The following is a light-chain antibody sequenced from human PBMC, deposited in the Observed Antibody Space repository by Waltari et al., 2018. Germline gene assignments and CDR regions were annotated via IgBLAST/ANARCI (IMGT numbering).Light chain of an antibody. CDR3: SSYAGSSKGV. Sequence: QSALTQPASVSGSPGQSITISCTGTSSDVGNYMRFPWYQQHPGKAPKRMIYAVSKRPSGVSDRFSGSKSGDMASLTISGLQPEDEAEYFCSSYAGSSKGVFGGGTKVTVL. CDR1: SSDVGNYMR. V-gene: IGLV2-23*02. CDR2: AVS. J-gene: IGLJ2*01.